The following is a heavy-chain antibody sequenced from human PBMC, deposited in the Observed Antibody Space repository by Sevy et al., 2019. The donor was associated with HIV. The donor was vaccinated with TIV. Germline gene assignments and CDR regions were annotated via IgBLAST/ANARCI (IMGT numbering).Heavy chain of an antibody. CDR1: GFTFGDYA. CDR2: IRSKTYGGTT. CDR3: SREGSEGTVAQPDAFDF. D-gene: IGHD6-19*01. J-gene: IGHJ3*01. Sequence: GGSLRLSCTASGFTFGDYAMSWFRQAPGKGLEWVGFIRSKTYGGTTEYAASVKGRFTSSRDDSKSIAYLQMNSLKTEDTAVYYCSREGSEGTVAQPDAFDFWGQGTMVTVSS. V-gene: IGHV3-49*03.